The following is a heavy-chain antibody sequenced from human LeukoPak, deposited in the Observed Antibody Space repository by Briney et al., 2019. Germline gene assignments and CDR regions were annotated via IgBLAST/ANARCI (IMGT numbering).Heavy chain of an antibody. CDR3: ARAVQPRILNWFDP. CDR2: IYYSGST. V-gene: IGHV4-59*08. CDR1: GGSFSGYY. Sequence: SETLSLTCAVYGGSFSGYYWSWIRQPPGKGLEWIGYIYYSGSTNYNPSLKSRVTISVDTSKNQFSLKLSSVTAADTAVYYCARAVQPRILNWFDPWGQGTLVTVSS. D-gene: IGHD3-3*01. J-gene: IGHJ5*02.